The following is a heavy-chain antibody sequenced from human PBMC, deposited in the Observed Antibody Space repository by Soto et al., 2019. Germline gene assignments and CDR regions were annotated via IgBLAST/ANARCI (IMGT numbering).Heavy chain of an antibody. J-gene: IGHJ4*02. Sequence: EVQLLESGGGLVQPGGSLRLSCEASGFTFSSYAMSWVRQAPGKGLEWVSAISGSGGSTYYADFVKGRFTISRDNSKNTLYVQMNSPRAEVTAVYYCAKVLVGSKASNPNPFDYWGRGSLVAVSS. V-gene: IGHV3-23*01. CDR3: AKVLVGSKASNPNPFDY. CDR2: ISGSGGST. D-gene: IGHD2-15*01. CDR1: GFTFSSYA.